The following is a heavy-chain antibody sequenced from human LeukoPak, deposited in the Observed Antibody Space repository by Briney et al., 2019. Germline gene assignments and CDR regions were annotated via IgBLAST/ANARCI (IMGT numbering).Heavy chain of an antibody. CDR2: IYYSGST. Sequence: SETLSLTCTVSGGSISSGGYYWSWIRQHPGKGLEWIGYIYYSGSTYYNPSLKSRVTILVDTSKNQFSLKLSSVTAADTAVYYCARASSARGAYFDYWGQGTLVTVSS. CDR1: GGSISSGGYY. V-gene: IGHV4-31*03. CDR3: ARASSARGAYFDY. D-gene: IGHD5-18*01. J-gene: IGHJ4*02.